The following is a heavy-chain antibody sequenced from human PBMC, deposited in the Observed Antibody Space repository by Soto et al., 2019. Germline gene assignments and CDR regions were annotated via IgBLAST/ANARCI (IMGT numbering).Heavy chain of an antibody. D-gene: IGHD3-16*01. CDR2: ISAYNGNT. Sequence: ASVKVSCKASGYTFTSYGIRWVRQAPGQGLEWMGWISAYNGNTKYAQKLQGRVTITSAMSTITAYMELSSLRSEDTAVYYCAAEYYFFCNQQRGWVVWGQGTLVTVSS. CDR3: AAEYYFFCNQQRGWVV. J-gene: IGHJ4*02. V-gene: IGHV1-18*01. CDR1: GYTFTSYG.